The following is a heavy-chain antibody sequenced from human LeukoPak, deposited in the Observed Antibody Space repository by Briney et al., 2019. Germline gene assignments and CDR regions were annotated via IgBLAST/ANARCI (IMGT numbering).Heavy chain of an antibody. J-gene: IGHJ5*02. CDR2: ISTSGSTI. CDR1: GFTFSDYY. CDR3: ARGGVGAPRYNWFDP. D-gene: IGHD1-26*01. V-gene: IGHV3-11*01. Sequence: GGSLRLSCAASGFTFSDYYMGWIRQAPGKGLEWFSYISTSGSTIYYADSVKGRFTISRDNAKNLLYLQMNSLRAEDTAVYYCARGGVGAPRYNWFDPWGQGTLVTVSS.